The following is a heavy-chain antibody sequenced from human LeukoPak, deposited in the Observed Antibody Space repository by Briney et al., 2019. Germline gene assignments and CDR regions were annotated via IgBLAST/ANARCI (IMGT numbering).Heavy chain of an antibody. CDR3: ATNTLGYYYYYMDV. J-gene: IGHJ6*03. Sequence: SETLSLTCTVSGDSISSYYWTWIRQPPGKGLEWIGYIYYSGTTNYNPSLKSRVTISLDTSNNQLSLKLNSVTAADTAVYYCATNTLGYYYYYMDVWGKGTTVTVSS. CDR1: GDSISSYY. D-gene: IGHD3-3*02. CDR2: IYYSGTT. V-gene: IGHV4-59*01.